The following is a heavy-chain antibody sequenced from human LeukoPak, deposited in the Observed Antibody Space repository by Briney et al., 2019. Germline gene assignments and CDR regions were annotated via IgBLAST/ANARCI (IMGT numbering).Heavy chain of an antibody. V-gene: IGHV1-2*02. CDR2: INPNSGVT. CDR1: GYTFTGYY. Sequence: GSVKVSCKASGYTFTGYYMHWVRQAPGQGREWMGWINPNSGVTNYAQKFQGGVTMTRDTSISTACMELSTLRSDYTAVYYCANLEIAVPGPFHYWGQGPLVSVSS. J-gene: IGHJ4*02. CDR3: ANLEIAVPGPFHY. D-gene: IGHD6-19*01.